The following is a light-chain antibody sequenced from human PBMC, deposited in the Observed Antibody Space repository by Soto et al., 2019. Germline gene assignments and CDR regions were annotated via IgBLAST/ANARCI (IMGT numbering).Light chain of an antibody. Sequence: QSALTQPASVSGSRGQSITISCTGTSSDVGGYNYVSWYQQHPGKAPKLMIYDVSNRPSGVSNRFSGSKSGNTASLTISGLQAEDEADYYCSSYTSSSTPVVFGGGTQLTVL. CDR1: SSDVGGYNY. J-gene: IGLJ2*01. CDR3: SSYTSSSTPVV. CDR2: DVS. V-gene: IGLV2-14*01.